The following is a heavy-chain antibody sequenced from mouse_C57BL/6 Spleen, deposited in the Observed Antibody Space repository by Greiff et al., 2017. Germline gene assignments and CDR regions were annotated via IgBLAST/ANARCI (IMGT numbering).Heavy chain of an antibody. CDR1: GYTFTSYW. J-gene: IGHJ2*01. D-gene: IGHD2-2*01. CDR3: ARGLRRGYYFDY. CDR2: IDPSDSYT. V-gene: IGHV1-50*01. Sequence: QVQLQQSGAELVKPGASVKLSCKASGYTFTSYWMQWVKQRPGQGLEWIGEIDPSDSYTNYNQKFKGKATLTVDTSSSTAYMQLSSLTSEDSAVYYCARGLRRGYYFDYWGQGTTLTVSS.